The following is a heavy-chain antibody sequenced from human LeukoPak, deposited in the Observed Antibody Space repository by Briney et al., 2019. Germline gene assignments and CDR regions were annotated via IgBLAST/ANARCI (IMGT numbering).Heavy chain of an antibody. V-gene: IGHV3-23*01. CDR1: GFDFSNYA. CDR3: AKDLTWSPPALVTFDV. CDR2: ISGRGDLT. Sequence: GGSLRLSCGASGFDFSNYAMSWVRQAPGKGLQWVSSISGRGDLTHYADSVKGRFTISGDNSKNTVFLQMSSPRAEDTAVYYCAKDLTWSPPALVTFDVRGQGTLVTVSS. J-gene: IGHJ4*02. D-gene: IGHD4-23*01.